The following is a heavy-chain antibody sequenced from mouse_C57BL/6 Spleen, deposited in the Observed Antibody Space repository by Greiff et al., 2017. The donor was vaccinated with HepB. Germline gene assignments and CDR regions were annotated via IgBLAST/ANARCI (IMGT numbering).Heavy chain of an antibody. V-gene: IGHV1-15*01. CDR3: TRDDGYYPFDY. CDR2: IDPETGGT. J-gene: IGHJ2*01. Sequence: QVQLQQSGAELVRPGASVTLSCKASGYTFTDYEMHWVKQTPVHGLEWIGAIDPETGGTAYNQKFKGKAILTADKSSSTAYMELRSLTSEDSAVYYCTRDDGYYPFDYWGQGTTLTVSS. D-gene: IGHD2-3*01. CDR1: GYTFTDYE.